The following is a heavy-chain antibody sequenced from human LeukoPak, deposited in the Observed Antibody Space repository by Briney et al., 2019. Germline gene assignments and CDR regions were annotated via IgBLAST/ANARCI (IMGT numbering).Heavy chain of an antibody. Sequence: GGSLRLSCAASGFTFSNYAMSWVRQAPGRGLEWVSTISGSGANTYYADSVKGRFTISRDNSKNTLYLQMNSLRADDTAIYYCAKGRALEVVATFNYWGQGTVVTASS. CDR2: ISGSGANT. CDR3: AKGRALEVVATFNY. CDR1: GFTFSNYA. V-gene: IGHV3-23*01. D-gene: IGHD2-15*01. J-gene: IGHJ4*02.